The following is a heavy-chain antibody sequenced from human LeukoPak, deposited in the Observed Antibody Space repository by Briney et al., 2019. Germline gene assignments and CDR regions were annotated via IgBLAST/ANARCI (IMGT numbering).Heavy chain of an antibody. CDR3: ARVSGRELARVYYFDY. V-gene: IGHV3-21*01. CDR2: ISSSSSYI. Sequence: GGSLRLSCAASGFTFSSYSMNWVRQAPGKGLEWVSSISSSSSYIYYADSVKGRFTISRDNAKNSLYLQMNSLRAEDTAVYYCARVSGRELARVYYFDYWGQGTLVTASS. J-gene: IGHJ4*02. CDR1: GFTFSSYS. D-gene: IGHD1-26*01.